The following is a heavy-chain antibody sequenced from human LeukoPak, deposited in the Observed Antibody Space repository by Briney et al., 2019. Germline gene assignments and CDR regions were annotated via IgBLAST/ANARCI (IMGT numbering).Heavy chain of an antibody. Sequence: GGSLRLSCAASEFTVSSNYMNWVRQAPGKGLEWLSYIRSSPSAISYADSVKGRFTISRDDVNNSLFLQMNSLRDEDTAVYYCVRDSVYAFDIWGPGTMVTVSS. V-gene: IGHV3-48*02. CDR1: EFTVSSNY. CDR2: IRSSPSAI. CDR3: VRDSVYAFDI. J-gene: IGHJ3*02. D-gene: IGHD5/OR15-5a*01.